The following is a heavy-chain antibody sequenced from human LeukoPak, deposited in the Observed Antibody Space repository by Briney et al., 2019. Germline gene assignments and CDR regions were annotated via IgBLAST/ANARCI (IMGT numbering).Heavy chain of an antibody. V-gene: IGHV3-23*01. CDR1: GFTFSSYA. CDR3: AKAPQMPTRYYYYYYMDV. J-gene: IGHJ6*03. CDR2: ISGSGGST. D-gene: IGHD5-24*01. Sequence: PGGSLRLSCAASGFTFSSYAMSWVRQAPGKGLEWVSAISGSGGSTYYADSVKGRFTISRDNSKNTLYLQMNSLRAEDTTVYYCAKAPQMPTRYYYYYYMDVWGKGTTVTVSS.